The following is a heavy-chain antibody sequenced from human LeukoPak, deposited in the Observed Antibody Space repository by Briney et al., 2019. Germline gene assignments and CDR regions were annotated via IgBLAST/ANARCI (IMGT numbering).Heavy chain of an antibody. CDR2: IRSKANSYAT. Sequence: PGGSLRLSCAASGFTFSGSAMDWVRQASGKGLEWVGRIRSKANSYATAYAASVKGRFTISRDDSKNTAYLQMNSLKTEDTAVYYCTSGGYSYGSWDYYYYGMDVWGQGTTVTVSS. J-gene: IGHJ6*02. D-gene: IGHD5-18*01. CDR3: TSGGYSYGSWDYYYYGMDV. V-gene: IGHV3-73*01. CDR1: GFTFSGSA.